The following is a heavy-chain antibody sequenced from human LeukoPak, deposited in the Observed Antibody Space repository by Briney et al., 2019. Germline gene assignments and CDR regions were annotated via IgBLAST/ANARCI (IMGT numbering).Heavy chain of an antibody. J-gene: IGHJ3*02. D-gene: IGHD2-15*01. Sequence: GGSLRLSCAASGFTFDEYVMKWVRQAPGKGLEWVSVISWNSGTIGYADSVKGRFTISRDNAKNSLYLQMNSLRAEDTALYYCVKGAAYHLGDAFDIWGQGTMVTVSS. CDR3: VKGAAYHLGDAFDI. CDR1: GFTFDEYV. CDR2: ISWNSGTI. V-gene: IGHV3-9*01.